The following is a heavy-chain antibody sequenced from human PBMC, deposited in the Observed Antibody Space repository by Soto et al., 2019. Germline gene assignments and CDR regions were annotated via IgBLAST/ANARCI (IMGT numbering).Heavy chain of an antibody. D-gene: IGHD4-17*01. CDR3: AREVGYGDFSAALLD. CDR2: VITLFGTA. J-gene: IGHJ4*02. Sequence: VQLMQSGAEVNKPGSSVKVSCKASGGTFSSHSINWVRQAPGQGLEWMGGVITLFGTANYAQNFQGRVTVTADQSTSTAYMQLNSLRSDDTAVYYCAREVGYGDFSAALLDWGQGTLVNVSS. V-gene: IGHV1-69*01. CDR1: GGTFSSHS.